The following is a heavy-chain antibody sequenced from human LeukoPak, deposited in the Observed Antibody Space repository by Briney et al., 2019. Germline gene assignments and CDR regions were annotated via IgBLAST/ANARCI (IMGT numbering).Heavy chain of an antibody. V-gene: IGHV3-15*01. Sequence: GGSLRLACAASGFTFSNAWMSWVRQAPGKGLEWVGRIKSKTDGGTTDYAAPVKGRFTISRDDSKNTLYLQMNSLKTEDTAVYYCTTDPEVLGYCSSTSCSLFDYWGQGTLVTVSS. CDR2: IKSKTDGGTT. D-gene: IGHD2-2*01. J-gene: IGHJ4*02. CDR3: TTDPEVLGYCSSTSCSLFDY. CDR1: GFTFSNAW.